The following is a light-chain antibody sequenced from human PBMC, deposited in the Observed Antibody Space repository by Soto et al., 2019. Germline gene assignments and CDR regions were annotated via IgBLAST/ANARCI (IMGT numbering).Light chain of an antibody. J-gene: IGLJ1*01. CDR3: QSYDSSLSGYV. Sequence: QSVLTQPPSVSGAPGQRVTISCTGSSSNFGAGYDVHWYQQLPGTAPKLLIYGNSNRPSGVPDRFSGSKSGTSASLAITGLQAEDEADYYCQSYDSSLSGYVFGTGTNVTVL. V-gene: IGLV1-40*01. CDR2: GNS. CDR1: SSNFGAGYD.